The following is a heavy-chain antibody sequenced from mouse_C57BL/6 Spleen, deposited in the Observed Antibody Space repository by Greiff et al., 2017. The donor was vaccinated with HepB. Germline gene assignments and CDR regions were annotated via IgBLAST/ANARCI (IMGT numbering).Heavy chain of an antibody. D-gene: IGHD2-13*01. V-gene: IGHV3-6*01. CDR2: ISYDGSN. J-gene: IGHJ3*01. Sequence: EVKLVESGPGLVKPSQSLSLTCSVTGYSITSGYYWNWIRQFPGNKLEWMGYISYDGSNNYNPSLKNRISITRDTSKNQFFLKLNSVTTEDTATYYCARDDYQGWFAYWGQGTLVTVSA. CDR1: GYSITSGYY. CDR3: ARDDYQGWFAY.